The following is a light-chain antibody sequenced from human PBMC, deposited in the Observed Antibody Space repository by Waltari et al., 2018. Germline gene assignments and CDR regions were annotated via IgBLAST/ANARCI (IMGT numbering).Light chain of an antibody. Sequence: EIVLTQSPGSLSLSPGERATLSCRASESVSRTSLAWYQQRPGQAPRLLIYGASSRATGIPDRFRGSGSGTDVTLTISRLEPEDFAVYFCQQYSGSPRTFGGGTRVEI. V-gene: IGKV3-20*01. CDR1: ESVSRTS. CDR2: GAS. CDR3: QQYSGSPRT. J-gene: IGKJ4*01.